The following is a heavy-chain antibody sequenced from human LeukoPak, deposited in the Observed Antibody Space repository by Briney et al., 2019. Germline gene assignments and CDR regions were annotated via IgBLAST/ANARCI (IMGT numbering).Heavy chain of an antibody. CDR2: IYHSGST. V-gene: IGHV4-38-2*02. CDR1: GYSISSGYY. J-gene: IGHJ2*01. CDR3: ARGNSSGWSVWYFDL. Sequence: SETLSLTCTVSGYSISSGYYWGWIRQPPGKGLEWIGSIYHSGSTYYNPSLKSRVTISVDTSKNQFSLKLSSVTAADTAVYYCARGNSSGWSVWYFDLWGRGTLVTVSS. D-gene: IGHD6-19*01.